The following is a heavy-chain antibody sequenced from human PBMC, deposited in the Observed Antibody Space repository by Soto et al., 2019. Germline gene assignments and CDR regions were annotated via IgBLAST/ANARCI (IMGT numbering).Heavy chain of an antibody. V-gene: IGHV4-4*07. D-gene: IGHD2-15*01. CDR2: IYMSGTT. Sequence: SETLSLTCTLSDGSLNKHSWIWIRHPAGKGLEWIGHIYMSGTTTYNPSLKSRVTMSVDTPRNQFSLKVSSVTAADTAVYYCARINGGSPDFWGQGALVTGSS. CDR3: ARINGGSPDF. J-gene: IGHJ4*02. CDR1: DGSLNKHS.